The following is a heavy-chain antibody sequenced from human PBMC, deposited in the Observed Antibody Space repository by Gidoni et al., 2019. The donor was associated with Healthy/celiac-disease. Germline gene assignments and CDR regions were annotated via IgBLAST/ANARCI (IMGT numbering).Heavy chain of an antibody. D-gene: IGHD3-3*01. CDR2: INPNSGGT. J-gene: IGHJ6*02. CDR3: ARGIYDFWSGRRNYYYGMDV. CDR1: GYTFTGYY. V-gene: IGHV1-2*02. Sequence: QVQLVQSGAEVKKPGASVKVSCKASGYTFTGYYIHWVRQAPGQGLEWMGWINPNSGGTNYAQKFQGRVTMTRDTSISTAYMELSRLRSDDTAVYYCARGIYDFWSGRRNYYYGMDVWGQGTTVTVSS.